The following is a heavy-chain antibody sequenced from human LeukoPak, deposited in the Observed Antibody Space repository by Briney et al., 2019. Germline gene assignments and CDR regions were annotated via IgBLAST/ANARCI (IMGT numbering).Heavy chain of an antibody. V-gene: IGHV1-2*02. CDR3: TRALGSDY. CDR1: GYTFTGCY. J-gene: IGHJ4*02. Sequence: ASVKVSCKTSGYTFTGCYMHWVRQAPGQGLEWMGWINPNSGGTNYAQKFQGRVTMTRDTSISTAFMELSRLTSDDTPVYYCTRALGSDYWGQGTLVTVSS. D-gene: IGHD1-26*01. CDR2: INPNSGGT.